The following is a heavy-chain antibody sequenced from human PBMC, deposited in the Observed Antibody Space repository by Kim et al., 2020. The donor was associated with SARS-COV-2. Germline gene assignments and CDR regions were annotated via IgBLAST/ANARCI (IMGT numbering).Heavy chain of an antibody. Sequence: ASVKVSCKASGYSFTTYFLHWVRQAPGQGLEWMGMINPSDCHARYARKFQGRVTMTRDLSTRTFYMDMSSLRSDDTATYCCARGRSGTPISSDYDVWGQGTMVNVSS. V-gene: IGHV1-46*01. CDR1: GYSFTTYF. CDR2: INPSDCHA. D-gene: IGHD1-7*01. CDR3: ARGRSGTPISSDYDV. J-gene: IGHJ3*01.